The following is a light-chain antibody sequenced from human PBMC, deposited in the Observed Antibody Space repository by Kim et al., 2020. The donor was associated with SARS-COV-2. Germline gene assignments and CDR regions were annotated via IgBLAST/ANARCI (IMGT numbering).Light chain of an antibody. J-gene: IGKJ4*01. V-gene: IGKV3-15*01. CDR3: QQYENWPPVT. Sequence: EIVMTQSPATLSVSPGERVTLSCRASQGVSDNLAWYQQKPGQAPRLLIYGASTRATGIPARFSGSGSGTEFTLDISSLQSEDLAVYYCQQYENWPPVTFGGGTKLEI. CDR2: GAS. CDR1: QGVSDN.